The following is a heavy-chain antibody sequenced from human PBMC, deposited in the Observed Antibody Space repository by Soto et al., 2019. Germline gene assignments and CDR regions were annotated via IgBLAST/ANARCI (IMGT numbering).Heavy chain of an antibody. CDR1: GYTFTTYD. V-gene: IGHV1-8*01. Sequence: QVQLVQSGAEVKRPGASVKVSCKASGYTFTTYDINWVRQATGQGLEWMGWMNPNTGNTAYAQKFQGRVTMTRNTSISTAYMELSGLTSEDTAVYYCARGTHNYRVAPWGQGTLVTVSS. J-gene: IGHJ5*02. CDR3: ARGTHNYRVAP. D-gene: IGHD1-1*01. CDR2: MNPNTGNT.